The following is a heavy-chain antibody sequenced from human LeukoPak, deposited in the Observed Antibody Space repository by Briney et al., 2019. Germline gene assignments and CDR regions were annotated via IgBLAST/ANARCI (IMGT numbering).Heavy chain of an antibody. D-gene: IGHD2-15*01. CDR2: IVVGSGNT. V-gene: IGHV1-58*02. CDR3: AAAQNFPVYCSGGSCSYYFDY. J-gene: IGHJ4*02. CDR1: GFTFTSSA. Sequence: GTSVKVSCKASGFTFTSSAMQWVRQARGQRLEWVGWIVVGSGNTNYAQKFQERVTITRDMSTSTAYMELSSLRSADTAVYYCAAAQNFPVYCSGGSCSYYFDYWGQGTLVTVSS.